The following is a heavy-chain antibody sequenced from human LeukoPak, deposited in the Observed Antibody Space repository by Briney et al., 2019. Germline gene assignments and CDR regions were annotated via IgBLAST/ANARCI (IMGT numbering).Heavy chain of an antibody. CDR2: INPSGGST. CDR1: GYTFTSYY. Sequence: ASVKVSCKASGYTFTSYYMHWVRQAPGQGLEWMGIINPSGGSTSYAQKFQGRVTMTRDMATSTVYMELSSLRSEDTAVYYCARSAMVRGPGDDYWGQGTLVTVSS. V-gene: IGHV1-46*01. D-gene: IGHD3-10*01. CDR3: ARSAMVRGPGDDY. J-gene: IGHJ4*02.